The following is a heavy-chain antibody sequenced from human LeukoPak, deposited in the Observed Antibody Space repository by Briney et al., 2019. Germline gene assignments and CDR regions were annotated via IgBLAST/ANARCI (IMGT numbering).Heavy chain of an antibody. CDR1: GFTFSSYW. D-gene: IGHD6-19*01. CDR2: IKQDGGEK. CDR3: ARDRSVADTYYYGMDV. Sequence: GGSLSLSCAASGFTFSSYWMSWVRQAPGKGLEWVANIKQDGGEKYYVDSVKGRFTISRDNALNSLYLQMNSLRAEDTAVYYCARDRSVADTYYYGMDVWGQGTTVTVSS. V-gene: IGHV3-7*01. J-gene: IGHJ6*02.